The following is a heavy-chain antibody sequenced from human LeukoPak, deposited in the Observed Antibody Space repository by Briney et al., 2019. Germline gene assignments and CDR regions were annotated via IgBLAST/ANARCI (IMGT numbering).Heavy chain of an antibody. D-gene: IGHD3-22*01. J-gene: IGHJ4*02. Sequence: GGSLRLSCAASGFTFRSYAMSWVRQAPGEGLEWVSAISGSGGSTDYADSVKGRFTISRDNSKNTLYMQMNSLRAEDTAVYYCASYDSSGYYHYFDYWGQGTLVTVSS. V-gene: IGHV3-23*01. CDR1: GFTFRSYA. CDR2: ISGSGGST. CDR3: ASYDSSGYYHYFDY.